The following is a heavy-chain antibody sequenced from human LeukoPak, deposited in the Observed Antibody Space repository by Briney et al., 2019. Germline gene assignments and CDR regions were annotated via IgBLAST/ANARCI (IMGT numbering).Heavy chain of an antibody. D-gene: IGHD2-8*01. J-gene: IGHJ5*02. V-gene: IGHV4-31*03. CDR3: ARDNGLGRGGVDP. CDR2: IYSSGSS. CDR1: GGSISSGVFY. Sequence: SQTLSLTCTVSGGSISSGVFYWSWIRQHPGKGLEWIEYIYSSGSSFYNPSLKSRVTISVDTSQNHSSLRLSSVTAADTAVYYCARDNGLGRGGVDPCGQGTLVTVSS.